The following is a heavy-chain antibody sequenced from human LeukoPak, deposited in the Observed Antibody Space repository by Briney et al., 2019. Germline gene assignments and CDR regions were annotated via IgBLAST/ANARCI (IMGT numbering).Heavy chain of an antibody. Sequence: GEPLKISCVTSGYDFPSYYIAWVRQMPGKGPEWMGVIFPRGSDNRYNPAFKGQVTMSVDTSVDTAYLQWSSLKASDAAMYFCAKCRDYYDSSGFYTYDVWGHGTRVIV. D-gene: IGHD3-22*01. CDR3: AKCRDYYDSSGFYTYDV. CDR1: GYDFPSYY. CDR2: IFPRGSDN. J-gene: IGHJ3*01. V-gene: IGHV5-51*01.